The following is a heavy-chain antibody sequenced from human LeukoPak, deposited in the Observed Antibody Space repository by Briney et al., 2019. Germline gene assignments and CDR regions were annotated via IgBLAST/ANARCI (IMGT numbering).Heavy chain of an antibody. CDR2: IYYSGST. D-gene: IGHD5-18*01. CDR3: AREYSYGYFDY. J-gene: IGHJ4*02. Sequence: KASETLSLTCTVSGVSVSSGSYYWSWIRQPPGKGLEWIGYIYYSGSTNYNPSLKSRATISVDTSKNHFSLKLSSVTAADTAMYYCAREYSYGYFDYWGQGTLVTVSS. V-gene: IGHV4-61*03. CDR1: GVSVSSGSYY.